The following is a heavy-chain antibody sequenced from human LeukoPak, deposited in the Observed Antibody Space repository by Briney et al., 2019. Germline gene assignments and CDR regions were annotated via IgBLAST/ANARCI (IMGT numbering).Heavy chain of an antibody. V-gene: IGHV1-2*02. J-gene: IGHJ4*02. CDR1: GYTFTGYY. CDR2: INPNSGGT. Sequence: ASVKVSCKASGYTFTGYYMHWVRQAPGQGLEWMGWINPNSGGTNYAQKFQGRVTMARDTSISTAYMELSSLRSEDTAVYYCARDRSAYCGGDCYSGGYWGQGTLVTVSS. CDR3: ARDRSAYCGGDCYSGGY. D-gene: IGHD2-21*02.